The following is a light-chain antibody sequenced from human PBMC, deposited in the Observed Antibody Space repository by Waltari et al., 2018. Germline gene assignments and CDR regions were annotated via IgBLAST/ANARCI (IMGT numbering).Light chain of an antibody. V-gene: IGKV1-6*01. CDR2: AAS. Sequence: AIQMTQSPSSLSASVGDRVTITCRASQGIRYDLAWYQQKPGKAPKILIFAASSLQSGVPSRFSGSGSGTDFTLTISSLQPEDFATYYCQHSYSTPPFTFGPGTKVDIK. CDR3: QHSYSTPPFT. J-gene: IGKJ3*01. CDR1: QGIRYD.